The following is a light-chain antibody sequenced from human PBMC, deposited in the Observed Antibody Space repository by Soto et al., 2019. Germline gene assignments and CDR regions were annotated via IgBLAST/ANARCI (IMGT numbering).Light chain of an antibody. CDR2: GAY. V-gene: IGKV1-39*01. Sequence: DIQMTQSPSSLSASVGDRVTITCRASQSISSYLNWYQQKPRKAPKNLIYGAYTLQSGVPSRFRGSASGQDISLPISSLQPEDFATYYCQQSYTSWTFGQGTNVEIK. CDR1: QSISSY. CDR3: QQSYTSWT. J-gene: IGKJ1*01.